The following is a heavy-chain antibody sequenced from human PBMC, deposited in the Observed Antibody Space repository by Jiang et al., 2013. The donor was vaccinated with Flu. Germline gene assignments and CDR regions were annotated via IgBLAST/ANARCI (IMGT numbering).Heavy chain of an antibody. CDR3: ARAMITFGGVIFYFDY. J-gene: IGHJ4*02. Sequence: SLTCTVSGGSISSGGYYWSWIRQHPGKGLEWIGYIYYSGSTYYNPSLKSRVTISVDTSKNQFSLKLSSVTAADTAVYYCARAMITFGGVIFYFDYWGQGTLVTVSS. D-gene: IGHD3-16*01. CDR2: IYYSGST. V-gene: IGHV4-31*03. CDR1: GGSISSGGYY.